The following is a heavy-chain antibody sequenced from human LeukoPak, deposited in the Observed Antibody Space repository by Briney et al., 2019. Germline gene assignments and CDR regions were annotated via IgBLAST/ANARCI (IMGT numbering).Heavy chain of an antibody. CDR1: GGSISSGGYY. CDR2: IYYSGST. V-gene: IGHV4-31*03. CDR3: ARDIARESYSRGGSSPYYWYFDL. D-gene: IGHD6-6*01. Sequence: SETLSLTCTVSGGSISSGGYYWSWIRQHPGKGLEWIGYIYYSGSTYYNPSLKSRVTMSVDTSKNQFSLKLSSVTAADTAVYYCARDIARESYSRGGSSPYYWYFDLWGRGTLVTVSS. J-gene: IGHJ2*01.